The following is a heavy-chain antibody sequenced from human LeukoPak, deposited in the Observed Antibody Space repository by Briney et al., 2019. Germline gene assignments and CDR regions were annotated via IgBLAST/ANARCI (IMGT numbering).Heavy chain of an antibody. Sequence: SQTLSLTCVISGDSVSSNDAVWNWIRQSPSRGLEWLGRTYYRSKRSRWYNDLAVSVKSRITINADAFKNQFSLQLHSVPPEDTAVYYCARCSPEDGSYPRPNYYYYYGMDVWGQGTTVTVSS. D-gene: IGHD1-26*01. V-gene: IGHV6-1*01. J-gene: IGHJ6*02. CDR1: GDSVSSNDAV. CDR3: ARCSPEDGSYPRPNYYYYYGMDV. CDR2: TYYRSKRSRWYN.